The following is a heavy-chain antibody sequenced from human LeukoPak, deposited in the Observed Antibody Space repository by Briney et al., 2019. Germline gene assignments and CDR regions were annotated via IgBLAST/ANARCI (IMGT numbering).Heavy chain of an antibody. CDR3: VRSYDSSGYYYLDAFDI. CDR2: TYYRSKLYN. D-gene: IGHD3-22*01. V-gene: IGHV6-1*01. CDR1: GDSVSSNSAT. J-gene: IGHJ3*02. Sequence: SQTLSLTCALSGDSVSSNSATWNWIRQSPSRGLEWLGRTYYRSKLYNDYTLSVKTRITINPDTSKNQFSLQLNSVTPKDTAVYYCVRSYDSSGYYYLDAFDIWGQGTMVTVSS.